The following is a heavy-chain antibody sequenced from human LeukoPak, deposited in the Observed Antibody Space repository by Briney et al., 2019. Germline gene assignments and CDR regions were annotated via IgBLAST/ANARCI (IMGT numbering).Heavy chain of an antibody. CDR2: IIPILGIA. CDR3: ARGGGAFCGSDCHRNFDY. Sequence: ASVKVSCKASGGTFSSYAISWVRQAPGQGLEWMGRIIPILGIANYAQKFQGRVTITADKSTSTAYMELSSLRSEDTAVYYCARGGGAFCGSDCHRNFDYWGQGSLVTVSS. J-gene: IGHJ4*02. V-gene: IGHV1-69*04. CDR1: GGTFSSYA. D-gene: IGHD2-21*02.